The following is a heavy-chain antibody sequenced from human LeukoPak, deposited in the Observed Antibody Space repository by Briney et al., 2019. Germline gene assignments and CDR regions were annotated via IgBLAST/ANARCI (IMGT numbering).Heavy chain of an antibody. CDR3: ARQGTLTGAFDI. D-gene: IGHD3-10*01. Sequence: SETLSLTCTVSGGSISSSSYYWGWIRQPPGKGLEWIGSIYYSGSTYYNPSLKSRVTISVDTSKNQFSLKLSSVTAADTAVYYCARQGTLTGAFDIWGQGTMVTVSS. CDR1: GGSISSSSYY. J-gene: IGHJ3*02. CDR2: IYYSGST. V-gene: IGHV4-39*01.